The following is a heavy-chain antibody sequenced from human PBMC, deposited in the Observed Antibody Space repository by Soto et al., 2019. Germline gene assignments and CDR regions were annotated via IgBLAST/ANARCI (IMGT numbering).Heavy chain of an antibody. CDR2: IYYSGST. CDR3: ARDSLWFGGAYGMDV. CDR1: GGSVSSGSYY. Sequence: QVQLQESGPGLVKPSETLSLTCTVSGGSVSSGSYYWSWIRQPPGKGLEWIGYIYYSGSTNYNPSLKSRVTISVDTSTNQFSLKLSSVTAADTAVYYCARDSLWFGGAYGMDVWGQGTTVTVSS. V-gene: IGHV4-61*01. J-gene: IGHJ6*02. D-gene: IGHD3-10*01.